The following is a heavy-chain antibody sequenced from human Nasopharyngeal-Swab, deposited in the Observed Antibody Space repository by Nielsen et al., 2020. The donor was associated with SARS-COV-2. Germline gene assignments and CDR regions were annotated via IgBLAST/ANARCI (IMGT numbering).Heavy chain of an antibody. CDR3: ARGHALVIRKTLSSGCDI. D-gene: IGHD5-18*01. J-gene: IGHJ3*02. CDR1: GGSFSGTS. Sequence: SETLSLTCAVFGGSFSGTSWSWIRQPPERGLEWIGEINPSGSTRYIPCLKSRVTISVDTSKHQFSLNLTSVTAADTAMYYCARGHALVIRKTLSSGCDIWGQGTMVTVSS. CDR2: INPSGST. V-gene: IGHV4-34*01.